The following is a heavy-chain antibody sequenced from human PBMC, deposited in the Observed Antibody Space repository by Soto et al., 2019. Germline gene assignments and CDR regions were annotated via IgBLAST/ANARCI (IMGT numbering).Heavy chain of an antibody. CDR3: ARSQVVTRGLDY. D-gene: IGHD2-21*02. J-gene: IGHJ4*02. CDR1: GGSFGSYT. CDR2: IIPILGIA. V-gene: IGHV1-69*02. Sequence: ASVKVCCKACGGSFGSYTISWVRQAPGQGLEWMGRIIPILGIANYAQKFQGRVTITADKSTSTAYMELSSLRSEDTAVYYCARSQVVTRGLDYWGQGTLVTVSS.